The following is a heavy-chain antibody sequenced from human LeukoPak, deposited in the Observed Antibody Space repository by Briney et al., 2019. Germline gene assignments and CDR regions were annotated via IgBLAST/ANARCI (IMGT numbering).Heavy chain of an antibody. CDR3: ARDSPTHYDFWSGYPGAFDY. J-gene: IGHJ4*02. Sequence: SETLSLTCTVSGDSISRYYWSWIRQPAGKGLEWIGRVSTSGSTNYNPSLKSRVTMSVDTSKNQFSLKLSSVTAADTAVYYCARDSPTHYDFWSGYPGAFDYWGQGTLVTVSS. CDR1: GDSISRYY. CDR2: VSTSGST. V-gene: IGHV4-4*07. D-gene: IGHD3-3*01.